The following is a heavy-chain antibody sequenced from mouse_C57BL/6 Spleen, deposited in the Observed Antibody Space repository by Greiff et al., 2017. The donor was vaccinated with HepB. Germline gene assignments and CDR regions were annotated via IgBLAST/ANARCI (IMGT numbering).Heavy chain of an antibody. J-gene: IGHJ3*01. CDR3: ARGELLQGFAY. CDR2: IYPGDGDT. V-gene: IGHV1-82*01. D-gene: IGHD4-1*01. Sequence: QVQLKESGPELVKPGASVKISCKASGYAFSSSWMNWVKQRPGKGLEWIGRIYPGDGDTNYNGKFKGKAALTADKSSSTAYMQLSSLTSEDSAVYFCARGELLQGFAYWGQGTLVTVSA. CDR1: GYAFSSSW.